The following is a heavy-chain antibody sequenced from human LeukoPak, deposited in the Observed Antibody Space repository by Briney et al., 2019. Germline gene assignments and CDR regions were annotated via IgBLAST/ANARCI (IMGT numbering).Heavy chain of an antibody. Sequence: VASVKVSCKASGYTFTIYGISWVRQAPGQGLEWMGWISAYNGNTNYAQKLQGRVTMTTDTSTSTAYMELRSLRSDDTAVYYCARDQQWLDPARHGFDYWGQGTLVTVSS. V-gene: IGHV1-18*01. J-gene: IGHJ4*02. CDR3: ARDQQWLDPARHGFDY. CDR1: GYTFTIYG. CDR2: ISAYNGNT. D-gene: IGHD6-19*01.